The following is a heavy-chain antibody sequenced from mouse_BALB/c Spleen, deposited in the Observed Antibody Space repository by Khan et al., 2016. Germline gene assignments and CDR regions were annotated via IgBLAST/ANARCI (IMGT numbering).Heavy chain of an antibody. D-gene: IGHD4-1*01. CDR2: IRNKANGYTT. CDR3: ARTGPFAY. J-gene: IGHJ3*01. V-gene: IGHV7-3*02. CDR1: GFTFTDYY. Sequence: EVELVESGGGLVQPGGSLRLSCATSGFTFTDYYMSWVRQPPGKALEWLGFIRNKANGYTTEYSASVKGRFTISRDNSQRILYLQMNTLRAEDSATYYCARTGPFAYGGQGTLVTVSA.